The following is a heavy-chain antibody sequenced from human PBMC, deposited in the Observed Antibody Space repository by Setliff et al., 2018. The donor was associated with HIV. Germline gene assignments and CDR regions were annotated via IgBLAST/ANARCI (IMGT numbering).Heavy chain of an antibody. CDR2: NSSYNDNT. D-gene: IGHD1-1*01. CDR1: GYSFTNYG. Sequence: ASVKVSCKASGYSFTNYGISWVRQAPGKGLEWMGWNSSYNDNTNYALNLQGRVTMTRDTSTSTVYMELSSLRSEDTAVYYCARNPQPTGTPDYYYYYYMDVWGKGTTVTVSS. CDR3: ARNPQPTGTPDYYYYYYMDV. J-gene: IGHJ6*03. V-gene: IGHV1-18*01.